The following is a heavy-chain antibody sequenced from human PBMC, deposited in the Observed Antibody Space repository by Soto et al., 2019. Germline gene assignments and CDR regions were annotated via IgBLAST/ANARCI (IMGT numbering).Heavy chain of an antibody. CDR2: ISAYNGNT. CDR1: GYTFTSYG. J-gene: IGHJ6*02. Sequence: ASVKVSCKASGYTFTSYGISWVRQAPGQGLEWMGWISAYNGNTNYAQKLQGRVTMTTDTSTSTAYMELRSLRSDDTAVYYCASATTYCSSTSCLRYGMVVWGQGTTVTVSS. CDR3: ASATTYCSSTSCLRYGMVV. D-gene: IGHD2-2*01. V-gene: IGHV1-18*04.